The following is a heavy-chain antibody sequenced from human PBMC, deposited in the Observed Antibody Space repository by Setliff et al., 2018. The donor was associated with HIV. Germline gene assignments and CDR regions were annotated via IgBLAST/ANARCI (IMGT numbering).Heavy chain of an antibody. J-gene: IGHJ4*02. CDR2: IYYSGST. Sequence: PSETLSLTCTVSGGSISSSSYYWGWIRQPPGKGLEWIGSIYYSGSTYYNPSLKSRVTISVDTSKNQFSLKLSSVTAADTAVYYCARYSTLTTNFDYWGQGTLVTVSS. D-gene: IGHD4-17*01. CDR3: ARYSTLTTNFDY. CDR1: GGSISSSSYY. V-gene: IGHV4-39*07.